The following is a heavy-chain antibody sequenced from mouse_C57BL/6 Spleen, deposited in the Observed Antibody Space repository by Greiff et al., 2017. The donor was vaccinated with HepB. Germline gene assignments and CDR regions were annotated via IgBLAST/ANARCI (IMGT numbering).Heavy chain of an antibody. D-gene: IGHD4-1*01. Sequence: SGAELVRPGASVKLSCKASGYTFTDYYINWVKQRPGQGLEWIARIYPGSGNTYYNEKFKGKATLTAEKSSSTAYMQLSSLTSEDSAVYFWARGGGELGRNWYFDVWGTGTTVTVSS. CDR1: GYTFTDYY. CDR2: IYPGSGNT. CDR3: ARGGGELGRNWYFDV. J-gene: IGHJ1*03. V-gene: IGHV1-76*01.